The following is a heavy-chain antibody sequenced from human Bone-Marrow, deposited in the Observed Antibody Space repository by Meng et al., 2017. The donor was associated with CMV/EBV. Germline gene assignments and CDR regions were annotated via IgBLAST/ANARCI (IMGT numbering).Heavy chain of an antibody. CDR2: MNPNSGNT. CDR3: ARDFSSYSSSWYDILHRRQNTKYYYYGMDV. CDR1: GYTFTSYD. V-gene: IGHV1-8*01. D-gene: IGHD6-13*01. J-gene: IGHJ6*02. Sequence: ASVKVSCKASGYTFTSYDINWVRQATGQGLEWMGWMNPNSGNTGYAQKFQGRVTMTRNTSISTVYMELSSLRSEDTAVYYCARDFSSYSSSWYDILHRRQNTKYYYYGMDVWGQGTTVTVSS.